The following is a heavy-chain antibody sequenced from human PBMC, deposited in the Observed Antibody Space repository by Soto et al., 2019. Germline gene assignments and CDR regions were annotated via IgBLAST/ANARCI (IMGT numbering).Heavy chain of an antibody. Sequence: QVQLVHSGAEVKKPGSSVNVSCKASGGTFSSYTISWVRQAPGQGLEWMGRIIPILGIANYAQKFQGRVTITADKSTSTAYRELSSVRSEDTAGYYCASPRCGYYISVSEYFQHWGQGTLVTVSS. J-gene: IGHJ1*01. CDR2: IIPILGIA. V-gene: IGHV1-69*02. D-gene: IGHD3-3*01. CDR3: ASPRCGYYISVSEYFQH. CDR1: GGTFSSYT.